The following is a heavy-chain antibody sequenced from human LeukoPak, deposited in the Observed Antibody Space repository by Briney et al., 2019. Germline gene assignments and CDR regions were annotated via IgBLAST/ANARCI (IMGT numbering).Heavy chain of an antibody. J-gene: IGHJ4*02. CDR2: IYSGGGT. CDR3: ATRKSRYGGDY. V-gene: IGHV3-53*01. CDR1: GFTVSSNY. D-gene: IGHD3-10*01. Sequence: GGSLRLSCAASGFTVSSNYMTWVRQAPGKGLEWVSVIYSGGGTYYADSVKGRFTISRDNPKNTLYLQMNSLRAEDTAVYYCATRKSRYGGDYWGQGTLVTVSS.